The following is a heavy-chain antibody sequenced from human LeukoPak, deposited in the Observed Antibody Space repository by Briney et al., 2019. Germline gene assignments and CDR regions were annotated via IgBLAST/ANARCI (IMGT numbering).Heavy chain of an antibody. D-gene: IGHD6-19*01. Sequence: PGGSLRLSCAASGFTFSSYDMHWVRQATGKGLEWVSAIGTAGDTYYPGSVKGRFTISRENAKNSLYLQMNSLRAGDTAVYYCARHNSGWSLNRGFDPWGQGTLVTVSS. J-gene: IGHJ5*02. CDR1: GFTFSSYD. V-gene: IGHV3-13*01. CDR2: IGTAGDT. CDR3: ARHNSGWSLNRGFDP.